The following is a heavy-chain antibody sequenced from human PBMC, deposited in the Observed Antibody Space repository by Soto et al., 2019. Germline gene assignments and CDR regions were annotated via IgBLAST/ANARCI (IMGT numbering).Heavy chain of an antibody. CDR3: ARGNEYGGNFDY. Sequence: QVQLVQYGAEVKKPGASVKVSCKASGYTFTRYDINWVRQATGQGLESMGWMNPNSGNTGYAQKFQGRVTMTRNTSISTAYMELSSLRSEDTAVYYCARGNEYGGNFDYWGQGTLVTVSS. V-gene: IGHV1-8*01. CDR2: MNPNSGNT. J-gene: IGHJ4*02. D-gene: IGHD2-15*01. CDR1: GYTFTRYD.